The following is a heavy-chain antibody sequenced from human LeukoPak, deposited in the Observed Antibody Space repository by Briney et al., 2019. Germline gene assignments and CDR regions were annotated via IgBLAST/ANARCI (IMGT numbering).Heavy chain of an antibody. CDR2: INPNSGGT. CDR1: GGTFSSYA. J-gene: IGHJ4*02. CDR3: AREDYGGNFDY. D-gene: IGHD4-23*01. V-gene: IGHV1-2*02. Sequence: GSSVKVSCKASGGTFSSYAISWVRQAPGQGLEWMGWINPNSGGTNYAQKFQGRVTMTRDTSISTAYMELSRLRSDDTAVYYCAREDYGGNFDYWGQGTLVTVSS.